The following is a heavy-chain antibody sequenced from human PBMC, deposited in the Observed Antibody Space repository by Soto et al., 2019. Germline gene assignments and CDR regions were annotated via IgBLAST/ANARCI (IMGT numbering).Heavy chain of an antibody. Sequence: GGSLRLSCAASEFTFSSYLMHWVRQVPGKGLVWVSRINSDGSSTRYADSVKGRFTISRDNAKNTLYLHMNSLRAEDTAVYYCAGLYGKFNYWCQGALVTVSS. CDR1: EFTFSSYL. V-gene: IGHV3-74*01. D-gene: IGHD2-8*01. CDR3: AGLYGKFNY. CDR2: INSDGSST. J-gene: IGHJ4*02.